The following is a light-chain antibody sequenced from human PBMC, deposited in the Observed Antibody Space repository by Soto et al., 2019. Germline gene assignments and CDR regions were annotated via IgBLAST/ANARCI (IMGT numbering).Light chain of an antibody. J-gene: IGLJ1*01. Sequence: QPVLTQPPSASGTPGQRVTISCSGSGSNIGSGYVFWYQQLAGTAPTLLLYRNDQRPSGVPERFSGSMSGTSASLAINGLRSEDEADYYCAAWDDSLRGYVFGTGTKVTVL. CDR1: GSNIGSGY. CDR3: AAWDDSLRGYV. CDR2: RND. V-gene: IGLV1-47*01.